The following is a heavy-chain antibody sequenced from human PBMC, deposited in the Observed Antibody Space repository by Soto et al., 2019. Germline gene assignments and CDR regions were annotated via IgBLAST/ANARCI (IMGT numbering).Heavy chain of an antibody. J-gene: IGHJ6*02. CDR1: GGSISSYY. Sequence: PSETLSLTCTVSGGSISSYYWSWIRQPPGKGLEWVGYIYYSGSTNYNPPLNSRVTISVDPSKNQFSLKLSSVTAADTAVYYCAPVSGYDSSGYPLISMDVWGQGTTVTVSS. CDR3: APVSGYDSSGYPLISMDV. D-gene: IGHD3-22*01. CDR2: IYYSGST. V-gene: IGHV4-59*01.